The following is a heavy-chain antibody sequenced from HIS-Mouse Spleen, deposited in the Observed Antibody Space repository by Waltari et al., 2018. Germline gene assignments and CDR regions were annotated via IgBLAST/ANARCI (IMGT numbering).Heavy chain of an antibody. CDR1: GFTFDDYA. D-gene: IGHD5-12*01. CDR2: ISWNSGSI. Sequence: EVQLVESGGGLVQPGRSLRLSCAASGFTFDDYAMHWVRQAPGKGLEWVSGISWNSGSIGYADSVKGRFTISRDNAKNSLYLQMNSLRAEDTALYYCVKADRAWPAPNYWGQGTLVTVSS. V-gene: IGHV3-9*01. CDR3: VKADRAWPAPNY. J-gene: IGHJ4*02.